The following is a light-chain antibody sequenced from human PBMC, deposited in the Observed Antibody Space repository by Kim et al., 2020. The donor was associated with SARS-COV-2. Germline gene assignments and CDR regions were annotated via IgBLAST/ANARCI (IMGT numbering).Light chain of an antibody. V-gene: IGKV1-5*03. J-gene: IGKJ1*01. CDR3: QQYNSYSST. CDR2: KAS. CDR1: QSISSW. Sequence: DIQMTQSPSTLSASVGDRVTITCRASQSISSWLAWYQQKPGKAPKLLIYKASSLESGVPSRFSGSGSGTESTLTISSLQPDDFATYYCQQYNSYSSTFGQGTKVDIK.